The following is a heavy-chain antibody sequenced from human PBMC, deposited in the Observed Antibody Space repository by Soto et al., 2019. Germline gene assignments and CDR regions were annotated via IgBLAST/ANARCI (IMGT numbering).Heavy chain of an antibody. CDR1: GFTFSDYD. Sequence: GGSLRLSCAASGFTFSDYDMNWVRQAPGKGLEWISYISSSSSTIYYADSVKGRFTISRDNAENLLFLQMNSLRDDDTAVYYCARPSGYYDTSGYYGAFYYYGMSVWGQGTKVTVSS. J-gene: IGHJ6*02. CDR2: ISSSSSTI. D-gene: IGHD3-22*01. CDR3: ARPSGYYDTSGYYGAFYYYGMSV. V-gene: IGHV3-48*02.